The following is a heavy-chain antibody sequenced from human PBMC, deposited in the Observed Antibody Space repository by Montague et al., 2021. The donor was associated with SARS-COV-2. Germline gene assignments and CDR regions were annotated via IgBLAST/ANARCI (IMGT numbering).Heavy chain of an antibody. Sequence: SETLSLTCSISGGSINSFYWNWIRQSPGKGLEWIGYVYYTGGTNCNPSLKSRATTSVDTSKNQFPLTVGSVTAADTAVYYCARAGGGSSYNYYGLDVWGQGTTVTVSS. V-gene: IGHV4-59*01. CDR2: VYYTGGT. D-gene: IGHD2-15*01. CDR1: GGSINSFY. J-gene: IGHJ6*02. CDR3: ARAGGGSSYNYYGLDV.